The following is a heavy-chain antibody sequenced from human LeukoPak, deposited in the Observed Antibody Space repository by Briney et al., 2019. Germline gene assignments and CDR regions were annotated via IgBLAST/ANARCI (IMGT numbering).Heavy chain of an antibody. Sequence: GGSLRLSCAASGFTVSSNYMSWVRQAPGKGLEWVSVIYSGGSTYYADSVKGRFTISRDNSKNTLYLQMNSLRAEDTAVYYCARGGIAAAGTGLWFDPWGQGTLVTVSS. D-gene: IGHD6-13*01. CDR2: IYSGGST. J-gene: IGHJ5*02. V-gene: IGHV3-66*01. CDR3: ARGGIAAAGTGLWFDP. CDR1: GFTVSSNY.